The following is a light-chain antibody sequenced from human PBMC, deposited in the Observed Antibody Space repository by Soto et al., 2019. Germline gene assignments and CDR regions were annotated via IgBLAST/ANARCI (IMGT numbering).Light chain of an antibody. V-gene: IGKV1-33*01. CDR1: QDITNS. CDR2: DAS. CDR3: QQYDNVSLT. J-gene: IGKJ4*01. Sequence: DIQMTQSPSSLSASVGDRVTFTCQASQDITNSLNWYQQKPGRAPKLLIYDASNLEAGVPSRFSGGGSGTDFIFTSISLQPDDVATYYCQQYDNVSLTFGGGTKVDIK.